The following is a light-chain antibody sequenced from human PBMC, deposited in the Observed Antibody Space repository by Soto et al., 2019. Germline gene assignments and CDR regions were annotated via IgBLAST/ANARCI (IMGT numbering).Light chain of an antibody. V-gene: IGKV1D-12*01. J-gene: IGKJ4*01. CDR3: QQADSFPLT. Sequence: DIQITKSPSSVSASIGDTVTISWRASQDISTFLAWYQQKTGQAPKILIYGESTLDSGVPSRFSGRGSGTDLTLTISSLQPEDFATYFCQQADSFPLTXGGGTKVEIK. CDR1: QDISTF. CDR2: GES.